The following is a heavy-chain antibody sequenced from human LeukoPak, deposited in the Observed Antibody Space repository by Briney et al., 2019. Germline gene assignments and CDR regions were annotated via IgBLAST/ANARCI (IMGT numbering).Heavy chain of an antibody. J-gene: IGHJ6*03. V-gene: IGHV4-4*07. Sequence: SETLSLTCTVSDGSISSYYWSWIRQPAGKGLEWIGRIYTSGSTNYNPSLKSRVTMSVDTSKNQFSLKLSSVTAADTAVYYCARDRELGREYYYYMDVWGKGTTVTVSS. CDR1: DGSISSYY. CDR2: IYTSGST. D-gene: IGHD7-27*01. CDR3: ARDRELGREYYYYMDV.